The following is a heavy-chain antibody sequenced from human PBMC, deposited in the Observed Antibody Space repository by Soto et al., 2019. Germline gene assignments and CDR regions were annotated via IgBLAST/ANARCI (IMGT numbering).Heavy chain of an antibody. D-gene: IGHD3-3*01. CDR1: GGSISSGGYY. Sequence: QVQLQESGPGLVKPSQTLSLTCTVSGGSISSGGYYWSWIRQHPGKGLEWIGYIYYSGSTYYNPSLKSRVTISVDPSKNQLSLKLGSVTAADTAVYYCARGAVSERWSGCYFDYWGQGTLVTVSS. J-gene: IGHJ4*02. V-gene: IGHV4-31*03. CDR2: IYYSGST. CDR3: ARGAVSERWSGCYFDY.